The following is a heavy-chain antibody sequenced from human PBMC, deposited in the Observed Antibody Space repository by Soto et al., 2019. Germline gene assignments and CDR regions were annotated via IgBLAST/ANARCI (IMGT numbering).Heavy chain of an antibody. CDR2: IYSGGST. CDR3: ARVFPYSSSPRAP. Sequence: GGSLRLSCAASGFTVSSNYMSWVRQAPGKGLEWVSVIYSGGSTYYADSVKGRFTISRDNSKNTLYLQMNSLRAEDTAVYYCARVFPYSSSPRAPWGQGTLVTVSS. CDR1: GFTVSSNY. D-gene: IGHD6-13*01. V-gene: IGHV3-53*01. J-gene: IGHJ5*02.